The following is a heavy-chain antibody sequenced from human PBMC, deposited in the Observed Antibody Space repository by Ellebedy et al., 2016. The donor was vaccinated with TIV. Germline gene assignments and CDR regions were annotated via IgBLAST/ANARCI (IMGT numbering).Heavy chain of an antibody. J-gene: IGHJ6*02. D-gene: IGHD3-9*01. CDR1: AFTFSSYD. Sequence: GESLKISXEASAFTFSSYDMSWVRQAPGKGLEWVSSINGGGGIIYYADSVKGRFTISRDNSKNILYLQLNSLGVEDTAVYYCAKDAERYFDWSLSAMDVWGQGTTVTVSS. CDR3: AKDAERYFDWSLSAMDV. CDR2: INGGGGII. V-gene: IGHV3-23*01.